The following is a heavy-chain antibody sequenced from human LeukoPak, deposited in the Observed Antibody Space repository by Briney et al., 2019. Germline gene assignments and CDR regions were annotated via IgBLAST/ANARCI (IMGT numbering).Heavy chain of an antibody. Sequence: GGSLRLSCAASGFTFSSYWMHWVRQAPGKGLEWVSSISSSSSYTYYADSVKGRFTISRDNAKNSLYLQMNSLRAEDTAVYYCAKVPNWNYLWFDPWGQGTLVTVSS. CDR3: AKVPNWNYLWFDP. CDR2: ISSSSSYT. V-gene: IGHV3-21*04. D-gene: IGHD1-7*01. J-gene: IGHJ5*02. CDR1: GFTFSSYW.